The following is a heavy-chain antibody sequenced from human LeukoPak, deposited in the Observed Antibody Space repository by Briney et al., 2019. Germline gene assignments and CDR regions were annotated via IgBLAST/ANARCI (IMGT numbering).Heavy chain of an antibody. CDR3: ARGAGISGTNWVRLDYFDF. Sequence: ASVKVSCKTSGYAFIGYYIHLVRQAPGQGLEWMGRINPNSGDTTHAQKFQARVTMTRDKSINTAYVGLTSLTSDDRAVYYCARGAGISGTNWVRLDYFDFWGQGTLVTVSS. CDR1: GYAFIGYY. V-gene: IGHV1-2*06. J-gene: IGHJ4*02. D-gene: IGHD1-7*01. CDR2: INPNSGDT.